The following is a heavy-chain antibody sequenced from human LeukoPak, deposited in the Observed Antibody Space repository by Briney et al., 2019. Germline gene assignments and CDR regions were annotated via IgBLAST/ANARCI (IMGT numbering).Heavy chain of an antibody. CDR3: ARDKGYSYGYKPGAFDY. J-gene: IGHJ4*02. Sequence: GASVKVSCEASGYTFTGYYMHWVRQAPGQGLEWMGRINPNSGGTNYAQKFQGRVTMTRDTSISTAYMELSRLRSDDTAVYYCARDKGYSYGYKPGAFDYWGQGTLVTVSS. CDR2: INPNSGGT. D-gene: IGHD5-18*01. V-gene: IGHV1-2*06. CDR1: GYTFTGYY.